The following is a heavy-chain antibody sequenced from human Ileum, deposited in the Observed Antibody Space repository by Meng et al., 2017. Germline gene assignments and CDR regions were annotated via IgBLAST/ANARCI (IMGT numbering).Heavy chain of an antibody. CDR3: ARDAYTGSHFY. D-gene: IGHD3-16*01. V-gene: IGHV1-3*04. CDR1: GYSFTTYA. CDR2: INTGNGDT. J-gene: IGHJ4*02. Sequence: GESLKISCKASGYSFTTYAIHWVRQAPGQRLEWMGWINTGNGDTNYSQNFQGRVTITSDTSASTAYMELSSLTSEDTAVYYCARDAYTGSHFYWGQGTLVTVSS.